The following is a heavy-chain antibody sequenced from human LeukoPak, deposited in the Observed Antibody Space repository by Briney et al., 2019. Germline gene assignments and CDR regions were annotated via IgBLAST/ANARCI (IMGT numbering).Heavy chain of an antibody. CDR1: GFTLSSYS. D-gene: IGHD3-10*01. CDR3: ASFPPYMVRTDAFDI. V-gene: IGHV3-21*01. Sequence: GGSLRLSCAASGFTLSSYSMNWVRQAPGKGLEWVPSISRSSAYIYYADSVKGRFTISRDNAKNSLYLQMNSLRAEDTAVYYCASFPPYMVRTDAFDIWGQGTMVTVSS. CDR2: ISRSSAYI. J-gene: IGHJ3*02.